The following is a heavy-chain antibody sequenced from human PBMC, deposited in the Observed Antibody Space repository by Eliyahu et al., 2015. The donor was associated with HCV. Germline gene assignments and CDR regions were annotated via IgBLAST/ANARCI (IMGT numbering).Heavy chain of an antibody. V-gene: IGHV3-9*01. J-gene: IGHJ4*02. CDR2: ISWNSGSI. D-gene: IGHD1-26*01. CDR3: ARGSYRYYFDY. Sequence: DDYAMHWVRQAPGKGLEWVSGISWNSGSIGYADSVKGRFTISRDNAKNSLYLQMNSLRAEDTALYYCARGSYRYYFDYWGQGTLVTVSS. CDR1: DDYA.